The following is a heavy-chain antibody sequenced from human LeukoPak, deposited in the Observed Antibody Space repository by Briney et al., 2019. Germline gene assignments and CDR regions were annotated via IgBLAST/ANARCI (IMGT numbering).Heavy chain of an antibody. J-gene: IGHJ4*02. Sequence: GGSLRLSGAAFGFTFSSYIMNWVGQAPGKGLEWVSSITSSSSYIYYADSVKGRFTISRDNAKKSLYLQMNSLRAEDTAVYYCARRGDDSSGYYYDYWGQGTLVTVSS. D-gene: IGHD3-22*01. V-gene: IGHV3-21*01. CDR2: ITSSSSYI. CDR1: GFTFSSYI. CDR3: ARRGDDSSGYYYDY.